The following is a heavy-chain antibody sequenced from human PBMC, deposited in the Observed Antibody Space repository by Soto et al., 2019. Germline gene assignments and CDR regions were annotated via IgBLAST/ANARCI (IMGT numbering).Heavy chain of an antibody. Sequence: EVQLVESGGGLVQPGRSLRLSCAASGFTFDDYAMHWVRQAPGKRLEWVSGISWNSGSIGYADSVKGRFTISRDNAKNSLYRQMNSLRAEDTALYYCAKDSSGFIDYWGQGTLVTVSS. CDR3: AKDSSGFIDY. CDR2: ISWNSGSI. J-gene: IGHJ4*02. V-gene: IGHV3-9*01. D-gene: IGHD6-19*01. CDR1: GFTFDDYA.